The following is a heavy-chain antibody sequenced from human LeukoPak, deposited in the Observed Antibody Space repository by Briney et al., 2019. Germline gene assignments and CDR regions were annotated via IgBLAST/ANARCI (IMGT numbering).Heavy chain of an antibody. CDR3: AKSAYDSSGYYFLADAFDI. Sequence: GGSLRLSCAASGFTFSSHAMSWVRQAPGEGLEWVSAISGSGGSTYYADSVKGRFTISRDNSKNTLYLQMNSLRAEDTAVYYCAKSAYDSSGYYFLADAFDIWGQGTMVTVSS. CDR2: ISGSGGST. CDR1: GFTFSSHA. J-gene: IGHJ3*02. D-gene: IGHD3-22*01. V-gene: IGHV3-23*01.